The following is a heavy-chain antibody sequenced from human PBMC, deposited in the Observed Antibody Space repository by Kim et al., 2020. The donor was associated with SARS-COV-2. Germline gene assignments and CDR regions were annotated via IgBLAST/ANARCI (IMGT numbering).Heavy chain of an antibody. Sequence: SETLSLTCIVSGASISSSIYYWGWIRQPPGKGLEWIGSIYFSGGTYYNPSLKSRVTISVDTSKNQFSLRLSSVTAADTAVYYCATHPFISIIFVPQGYYYGTYTWGHGNPFT. J-gene: IGHJ6*02. CDR1: GASISSSIYY. D-gene: IGHD3-10*01. CDR2: IYFSGGT. CDR3: ATHPFISIIFVPQGYYYGTYT. V-gene: IGHV4-39*01.